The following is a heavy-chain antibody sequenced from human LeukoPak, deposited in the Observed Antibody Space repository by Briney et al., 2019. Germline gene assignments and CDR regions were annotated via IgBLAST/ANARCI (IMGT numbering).Heavy chain of an antibody. CDR1: GHSIRSAYS. Sequence: SETLSLTCNVSGHSIRSAYSWGWIRQPPGKGLEWIGSIYYSGSTYYNPSLKSRVTISVDTSRNQFSLKLSSVTAADTAVYYCARVADIVATIWDDYWGQGTLVTVSS. CDR2: IYYSGST. J-gene: IGHJ4*02. V-gene: IGHV4-38-2*02. D-gene: IGHD5-12*01. CDR3: ARVADIVATIWDDY.